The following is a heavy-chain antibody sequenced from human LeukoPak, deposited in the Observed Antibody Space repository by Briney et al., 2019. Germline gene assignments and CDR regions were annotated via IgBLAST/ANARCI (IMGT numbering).Heavy chain of an antibody. V-gene: IGHV3-30*18. CDR3: AKDKRIGELLVYGMDV. CDR1: GFTFSSYG. D-gene: IGHD3-10*01. Sequence: GGSLRLYCAASGFTFSSYGMHWVRQAPGKGLEWVAVISYDGSNKYYADSVKGRLTISRDNSKNTLYLQMNSLRAEDTAVYYCAKDKRIGELLVYGMDVWGQGTTVTVSS. J-gene: IGHJ6*02. CDR2: ISYDGSNK.